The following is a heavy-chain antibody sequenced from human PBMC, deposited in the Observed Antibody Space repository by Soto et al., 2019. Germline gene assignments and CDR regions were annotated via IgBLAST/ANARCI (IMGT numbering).Heavy chain of an antibody. J-gene: IGHJ4*02. D-gene: IGHD3-16*02. CDR2: INHSGST. CDR3: AKFGGVIVLDDY. V-gene: IGHV4-34*01. Sequence: SETLSLTCAVYGGSFSGYYWSWIRQPPGKGLEWIGEINHSGSTNYNPSLKSRVTISVDTSKNQFSLKLSSVTAADTAVYYCAKFGGVIVLDDYWGQGTLVTVSS. CDR1: GGSFSGYY.